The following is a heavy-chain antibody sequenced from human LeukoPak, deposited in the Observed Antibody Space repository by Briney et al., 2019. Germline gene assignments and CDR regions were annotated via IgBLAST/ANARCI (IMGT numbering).Heavy chain of an antibody. CDR3: ARYLGHWKGWFDP. D-gene: IGHD1-1*01. V-gene: IGHV1-8*03. J-gene: IGHJ5*02. CDR2: MNPNSGNT. Sequence: GGSVKVSCKASGYTFTSYDINWVRQATGQGLEWMGWMNPNSGNTGYAQKFQGRVTITRNTSISTAYMELSSLRSEDTAVYYCARYLGHWKGWFDPWGQGTLVTVSS. CDR1: GYTFTSYD.